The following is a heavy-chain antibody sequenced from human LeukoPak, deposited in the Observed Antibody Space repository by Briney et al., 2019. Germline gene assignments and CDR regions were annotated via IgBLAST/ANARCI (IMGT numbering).Heavy chain of an antibody. D-gene: IGHD3-9*01. CDR3: ARPIRYFDWPDFDY. J-gene: IGHJ4*02. CDR2: INPNSGGT. V-gene: IGHV1-2*02. CDR1: GYTFTGYY. Sequence: ASVKVSCKASGYTFTGYYMHWVRQAPGQGLEWMGWINPNSGGTNYAQKFQGRVTMTRDTSISTAYMELSRLESDDTAVHYCARPIRYFDWPDFDYWGQGTLVTVSS.